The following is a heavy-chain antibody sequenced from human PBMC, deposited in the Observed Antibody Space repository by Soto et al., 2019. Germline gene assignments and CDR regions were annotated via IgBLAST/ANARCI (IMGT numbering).Heavy chain of an antibody. V-gene: IGHV3-30-3*01. CDR3: ARERVEYGDYQFYGMDV. Sequence: VQLVESGGGVVQPGRTLRLSCAASGFSFSSYAMHWVRQAPGKGLEWVAIIAYDGTNKYYADSVKGRFTISRDNSNTLYLQMNSLRGEDTAVYYCARERVEYGDYQFYGMDVWGQGTTVTVSS. J-gene: IGHJ6*02. D-gene: IGHD2-15*01. CDR2: IAYDGTNK. CDR1: GFSFSSYA.